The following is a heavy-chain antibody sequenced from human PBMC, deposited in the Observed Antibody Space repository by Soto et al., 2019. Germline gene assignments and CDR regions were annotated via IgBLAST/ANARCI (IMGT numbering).Heavy chain of an antibody. V-gene: IGHV5-51*01. CDR3: ARQGYCSSTACYTVDY. J-gene: IGHJ4*02. D-gene: IGHD2-2*02. CDR2: IYPGEANT. CDR1: GYSFTSYW. Sequence: GESLKISCKGSGYSFTSYWIGWVRQMPGKGLEWMGIIYPGEANTRYSPSFQGQVTISADKSISTAYLQWSSLKASDTAMYYCARQGYCSSTACYTVDYWGQGTLVTVSS.